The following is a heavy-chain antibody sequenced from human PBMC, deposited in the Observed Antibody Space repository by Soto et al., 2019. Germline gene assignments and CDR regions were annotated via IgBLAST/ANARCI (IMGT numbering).Heavy chain of an antibody. CDR3: ARTVVAAEFNWFDP. Sequence: EVQLVESGGGLVQPGGSLRLSCAASGFTFSSYTMNWVRQAPGKGLEWVSYISSSSSTTYYADSVKGRFTISRDNAKKSLYLQTNSLRAEDTAGYYCARTVVAAEFNWFDPWVQGTRVTVSS. V-gene: IGHV3-48*01. CDR2: ISSSSSTT. J-gene: IGHJ5*02. CDR1: GFTFSSYT. D-gene: IGHD2-15*01.